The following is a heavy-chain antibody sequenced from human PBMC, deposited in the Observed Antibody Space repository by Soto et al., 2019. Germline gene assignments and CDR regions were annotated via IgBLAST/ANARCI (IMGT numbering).Heavy chain of an antibody. D-gene: IGHD4-17*01. V-gene: IGHV1-18*04. CDR3: ARDPPFSGILRGTPLMDV. CDR2: ISAYNGDT. Sequence: SVKVSCKAAGYSFTTHGISWGRRAPLHGLEWMGWISAYNGDTHYVQRFQGRLTMTTDTSTSTAYMELRSLTSDDTAVYYCARDPPFSGILRGTPLMDVWGQGTTVTVSS. J-gene: IGHJ6*02. CDR1: GYSFTTHG.